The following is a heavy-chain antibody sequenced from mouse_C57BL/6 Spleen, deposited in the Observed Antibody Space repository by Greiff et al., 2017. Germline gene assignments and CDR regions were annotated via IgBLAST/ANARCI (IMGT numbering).Heavy chain of an antibody. J-gene: IGHJ4*01. CDR2: IRSKSSNYAT. CDR3: VRMDGPPYAMDY. V-gene: IGHV10-3*01. Sequence: EVMLVESGGGLVQPKGSLKLSCAASGFTFNTYAMHWVRQAPGKGLEWVARIRSKSSNYATYYADTVKDRFTNSRDDSQSMLYLQMNNLKTEDTAVYYCVRMDGPPYAMDYWGQGTSVTVSS. D-gene: IGHD2-3*01. CDR1: GFTFNTYA.